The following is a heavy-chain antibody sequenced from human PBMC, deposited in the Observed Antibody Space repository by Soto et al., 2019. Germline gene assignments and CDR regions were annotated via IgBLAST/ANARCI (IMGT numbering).Heavy chain of an antibody. J-gene: IGHJ6*02. Sequence: QLQLQESGSGLVKPSQTLSLTCAVSGGSISSGGYSWSWIRQPPGKGLEWIGYIYHSGSTYYNPSLKSRVTISVDRSKTQFSLKLSSVTAADTAVYYCARDYGSGSSGMDVWGQGTTVTVSS. V-gene: IGHV4-30-2*01. CDR1: GGSISSGGYS. CDR3: ARDYGSGSSGMDV. CDR2: IYHSGST. D-gene: IGHD3-10*01.